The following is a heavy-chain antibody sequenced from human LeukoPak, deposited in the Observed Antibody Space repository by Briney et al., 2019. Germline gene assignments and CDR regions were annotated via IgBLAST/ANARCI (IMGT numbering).Heavy chain of an antibody. Sequence: ASVKISCKASGYTFTSYAMHWVRQAPGQRIEWMGWINAGNGNTKYSQKFQGIVTITRDTSASTAYMELRSLRSEDTAVYYCARASSGWTFDYWGQGTLVTVSS. CDR3: ARASSGWTFDY. V-gene: IGHV1-3*01. D-gene: IGHD6-19*01. CDR1: GYTFTSYA. CDR2: INAGNGNT. J-gene: IGHJ4*02.